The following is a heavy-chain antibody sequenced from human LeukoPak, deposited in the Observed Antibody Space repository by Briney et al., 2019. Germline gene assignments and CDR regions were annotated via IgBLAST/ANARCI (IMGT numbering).Heavy chain of an antibody. V-gene: IGHV3-20*04. Sequence: PGGSLRLSCAASGFTFDDYGMGWVRQAPGKGLEWVSGINWNGGSTGYADSVKGRFTISRDNAKNSLYLQMNSLRAEDTALYYCARGDGDDYVWGSYRDRPKFDYWGQGTLVTVSS. CDR3: ARGDGDDYVWGSYRDRPKFDY. CDR2: INWNGGST. D-gene: IGHD3-16*02. CDR1: GFTFDDYG. J-gene: IGHJ4*02.